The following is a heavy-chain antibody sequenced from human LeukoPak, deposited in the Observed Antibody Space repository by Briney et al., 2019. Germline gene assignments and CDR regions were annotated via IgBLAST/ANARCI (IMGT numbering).Heavy chain of an antibody. CDR2: ISSSSYL. D-gene: IGHD2-21*01. Sequence: GRTLSLSCAASGFPFSSYSMNWVREAWGKGLEWVSFISSSSYLYYADSDKGRFTISRDNAKNSLYLQMNSLRAEDTAVYYCARDLWHIARYGHYMDVWGKGTTVTISS. CDR3: ARDLWHIARYGHYMDV. CDR1: GFPFSSYS. J-gene: IGHJ6*03. V-gene: IGHV3-21*01.